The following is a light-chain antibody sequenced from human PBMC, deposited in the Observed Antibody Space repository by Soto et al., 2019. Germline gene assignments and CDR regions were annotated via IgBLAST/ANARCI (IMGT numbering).Light chain of an antibody. CDR2: DAY. J-gene: IGKJ2*01. CDR1: QSFRGL. V-gene: IGKV3-11*01. CDR3: QHYYGSLSQYT. Sequence: EVVLTQSPVTLSLSPGERATLSCRASQSFRGLLAWYQQKPGQAPRLLIYDAYNRAAGVPDRFSGSESGTDFTLTISRLEPEDFAVYFCQHYYGSLSQYTFGQGTKLEIK.